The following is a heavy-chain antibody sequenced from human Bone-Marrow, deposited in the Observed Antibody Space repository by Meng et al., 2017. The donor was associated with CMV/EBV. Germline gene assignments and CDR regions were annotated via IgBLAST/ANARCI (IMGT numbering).Heavy chain of an antibody. Sequence: GESLKISCAASGFTFSSHGMHWVRQAPGKGLEWVAFIRYDGSNKYYADSVKGRFTISRDNSKNTLYLQMNSLRAEDTAVYYCAKDRKDDFWSGYGPNWFDPWGQGTLVTVSS. J-gene: IGHJ5*02. D-gene: IGHD3-3*01. CDR2: IRYDGSNK. V-gene: IGHV3-30*02. CDR1: GFTFSSHG. CDR3: AKDRKDDFWSGYGPNWFDP.